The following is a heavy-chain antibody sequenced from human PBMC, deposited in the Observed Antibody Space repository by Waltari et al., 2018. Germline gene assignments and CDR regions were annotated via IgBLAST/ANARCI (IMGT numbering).Heavy chain of an antibody. D-gene: IGHD6-6*01. V-gene: IGHV3-33*06. CDR1: GFTFSSYG. J-gene: IGHJ4*02. Sequence: QVQLVESGGGVVQPGRSLRLSCAASGFTFSSYGMHWVRQAPGKGREWVAVIWYDGSNKYYADSVKGRFTISRDNSKNTLYLQMNSLRAEDTAVYYCAKNSIRSIAARPDYWGQGTLVTVSS. CDR2: IWYDGSNK. CDR3: AKNSIRSIAARPDY.